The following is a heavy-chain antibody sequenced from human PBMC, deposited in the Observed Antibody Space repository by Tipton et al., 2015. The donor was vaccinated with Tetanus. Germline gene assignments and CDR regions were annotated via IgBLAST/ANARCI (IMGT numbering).Heavy chain of an antibody. CDR3: ARDQGGGRVVRLNWLDP. Sequence: TLSLTCTVSGDSISRGGYFWDWIRPRPGKGPEWVGDIYYRGDTYYNPSLKSRVSMSVDTSKDQFSLNLSSVTAADTAVYYCARDQGGGRVVRLNWLDPWGQGTLVTVSS. V-gene: IGHV4-31*03. CDR2: IYYRGDT. J-gene: IGHJ5*02. D-gene: IGHD6-6*01. CDR1: GDSISRGGYF.